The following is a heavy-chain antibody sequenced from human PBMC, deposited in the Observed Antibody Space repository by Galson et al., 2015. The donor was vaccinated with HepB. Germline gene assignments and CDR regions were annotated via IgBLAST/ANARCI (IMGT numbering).Heavy chain of an antibody. V-gene: IGHV3-53*01. CDR2: IDGGGTK. J-gene: IGHJ3*02. CDR1: GFDVSNNY. Sequence: SLRLSCAASGFDVSNNYMGWVRQAPGKGLEWVSVIDGGGTKHYADSVKGRFTISRDNSKNTLYLQMDTLRAEDTAVYHCGSSSVNWGPDGFDIWGQGTMVTVSS. CDR3: GSSSVNWGPDGFDI. D-gene: IGHD7-27*01.